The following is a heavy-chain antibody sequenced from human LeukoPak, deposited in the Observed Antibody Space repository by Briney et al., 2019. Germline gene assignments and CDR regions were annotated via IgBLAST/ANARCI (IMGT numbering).Heavy chain of an antibody. Sequence: QTGGSLRLSCAASGFTFDDYAMHWVRQAPGKGLEWVSGISWNSGSIGYADSVKGRFTISRDNSKNTLYLQMNSLRAEDTAVYYCAKRSGDCSSTSCYEGDAFDIWGQGTMVTVSS. CDR2: ISWNSGSI. J-gene: IGHJ3*02. D-gene: IGHD2-2*01. CDR1: GFTFDDYA. V-gene: IGHV3-9*01. CDR3: AKRSGDCSSTSCYEGDAFDI.